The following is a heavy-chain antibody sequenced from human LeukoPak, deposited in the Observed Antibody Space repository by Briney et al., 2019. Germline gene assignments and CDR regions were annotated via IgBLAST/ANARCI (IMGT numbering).Heavy chain of an antibody. CDR2: ISMTGTTI. CDR1: GFTFSDYY. CDR3: ARNEHGSGTTGYYYYYYMDV. J-gene: IGHJ6*03. V-gene: IGHV3-11*04. D-gene: IGHD3-10*01. Sequence: GGSLRLSCAASGFTFSDYYMSWIRQAPGKGLECVSYISMTGTTIYYADSVKGRFTISRDNAKNSLYLQMNSLRAEDTAVYYCARNEHGSGTTGYYYYYYMDVWGKGTTVTVSS.